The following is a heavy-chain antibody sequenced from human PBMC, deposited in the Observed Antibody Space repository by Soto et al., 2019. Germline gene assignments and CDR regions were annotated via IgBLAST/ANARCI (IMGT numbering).Heavy chain of an antibody. CDR1: GYMXTSYD. V-gene: IGHV1-8*01. Sequence: SXKVSFKASGYMXTSYDIDWVRQAAGQGLEWLGRMNPNNGKTDYAQKFQVRLTITRDTSISTVYMELSSLTSEDTAVYYCAKDFGGLYNWFDPWGQGTLGTVSS. CDR2: MNPNNGKT. J-gene: IGHJ5*02. D-gene: IGHD3-16*01. CDR3: AKDFGGLYNWFDP.